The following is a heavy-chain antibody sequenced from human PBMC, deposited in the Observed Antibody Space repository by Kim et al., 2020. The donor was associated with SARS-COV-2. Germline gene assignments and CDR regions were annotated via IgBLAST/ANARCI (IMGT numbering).Heavy chain of an antibody. Sequence: GGSLRLSCSASGFTFSSYSMHWVRQAPGKGLEHVSAISSNGGGTYYTDSVKGRFTTSRDNSKNTLYLQMSRLRGEDTAVYYCGNWNYFDCWGHGTLGTVS. D-gene: IGHD1-20*01. V-gene: IGHV3-64D*06. CDR2: ISSNGGGT. CDR3: GNWNYFDC. J-gene: IGHJ4*01. CDR1: GFTFSSYS.